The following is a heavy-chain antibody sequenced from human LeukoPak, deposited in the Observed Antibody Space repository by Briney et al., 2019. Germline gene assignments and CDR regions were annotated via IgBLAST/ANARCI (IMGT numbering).Heavy chain of an antibody. D-gene: IGHD3-3*01. V-gene: IGHV3-20*04. CDR2: INWNGGST. CDR3: ARGGISIFGVVIYMDV. CDR1: GFSFDDYG. Sequence: SGGSLRLSCAASGFSFDDYGMSWVRQAPGKGLEWVSGINWNGGSTGYADSAKGRFTISRDNAKNSLSLQMNSLRVEDTALYYCARGGISIFGVVIYMDVWGKGTTVTVSS. J-gene: IGHJ6*03.